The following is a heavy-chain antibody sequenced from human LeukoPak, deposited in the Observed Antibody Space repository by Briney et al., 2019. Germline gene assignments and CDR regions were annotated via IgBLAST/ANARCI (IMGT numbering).Heavy chain of an antibody. CDR3: ARDDQHFDTMTAFDI. D-gene: IGHD3-22*01. CDR1: GGTFSSYA. V-gene: IGHV1-69*05. J-gene: IGHJ3*02. CDR2: IIPIFGTA. Sequence: GASVKVSWKASGGTFSSYAISWVRQAPGQGLEWMGRIIPIFGTANFAQKFQGRVTITTDESTSTAYMELSSLRSEDTAVYYCARDDQHFDTMTAFDIWGQGTMVTVSS.